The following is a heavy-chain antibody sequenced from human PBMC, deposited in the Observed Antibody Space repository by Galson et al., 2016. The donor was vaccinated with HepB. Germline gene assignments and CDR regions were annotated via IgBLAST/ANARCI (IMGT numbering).Heavy chain of an antibody. CDR3: ARDLDPGSTSCFVY. D-gene: IGHD2-2*01. CDR1: GYTFTSYG. Sequence: SVKVSCKASGYTFTSYGISWVRQAPGQGLEWMAWISGFNGKTEYAPDLQGRVTVTTDTSTSTVYMELRSLGSDDTAVYYCARDLDPGSTSCFVYWGQGTLVTVSS. CDR2: ISGFNGKT. J-gene: IGHJ4*02. V-gene: IGHV1-18*01.